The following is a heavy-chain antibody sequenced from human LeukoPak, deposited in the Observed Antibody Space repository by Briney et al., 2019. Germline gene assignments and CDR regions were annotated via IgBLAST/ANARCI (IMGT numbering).Heavy chain of an antibody. D-gene: IGHD5-18*01. CDR1: GYSFTNYR. V-gene: IGHV5-51*01. CDR2: IYPGDSDT. CDR3: ATNGGYSYGSLDY. J-gene: IGHJ4*02. Sequence: RGESLKISCRGSGYSFTNYRIGWVRQMPGKGLEWMGIIYPGDSDTRYSPSFQGQVTISADKSISTAYLQWSSLKASDTAMYYCATNGGYSYGSLDYWGQGTLVTVSS.